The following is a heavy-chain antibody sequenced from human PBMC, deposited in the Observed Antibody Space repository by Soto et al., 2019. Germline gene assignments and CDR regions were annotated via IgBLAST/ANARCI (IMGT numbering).Heavy chain of an antibody. CDR3: VPGSSGGGGEDD. Sequence: QLLQSGGDLVQPVGSLRLSCAVSGLTFPSHAMTWARQAPGKGLEWVSTISESGDRTFYAESVKVRFTISRDNSKYTLFLHFSSLRVEDTAVYYCVPGSSGGGGEDDWGQGSLVTVSS. J-gene: IGHJ4*02. D-gene: IGHD3-10*01. V-gene: IGHV3-23*01. CDR2: ISESGDRT. CDR1: GLTFPSHA.